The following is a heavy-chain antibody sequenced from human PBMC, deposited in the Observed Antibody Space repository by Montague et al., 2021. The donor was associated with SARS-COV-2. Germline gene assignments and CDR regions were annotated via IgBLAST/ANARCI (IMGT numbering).Heavy chain of an antibody. J-gene: IGHJ6*02. CDR2: ISSSSGYI. CDR3: ARGSTTNYYCYGMDV. Sequence: SLRLSCAASGFTFSTYIMNWVRQAPGKGLEWVSLISSSSGYIYYADSVKGRFTISRDNAQNSLYLQMNSLRAEDTAVYYCARGSTTNYYCYGMDVWGQGTTVTVSS. D-gene: IGHD5/OR15-5a*01. V-gene: IGHV3-21*04. CDR1: GFTFSTYI.